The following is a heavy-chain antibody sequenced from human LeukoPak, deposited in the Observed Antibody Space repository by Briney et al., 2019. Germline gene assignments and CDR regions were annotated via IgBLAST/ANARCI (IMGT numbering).Heavy chain of an antibody. Sequence: PSETLSLTCTVSGGSISSYYWSWIRQPAGKGLEWIGRIYTSGSTNYNPSLKNRVTMSVDTSKNQFSLNVSSATAADTPVYYCAREFDYWGQGTLVTVSS. CDR2: IYTSGST. V-gene: IGHV4-4*07. CDR1: GGSISSYY. J-gene: IGHJ4*02. CDR3: AREFDY.